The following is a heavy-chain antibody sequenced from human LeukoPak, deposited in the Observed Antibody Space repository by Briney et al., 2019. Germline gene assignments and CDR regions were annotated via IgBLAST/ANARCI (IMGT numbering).Heavy chain of an antibody. CDR1: GFTVSSNY. J-gene: IGHJ4*02. Sequence: PGGSLRLSCAASGFTVSSNYMSWVRQAPGKGLEWVSVIYSGGSTYYADSVKGRFTISRDNSKNTLYLQMNSLRAEDTAAYYCARDTGGSSLDYWGQGTLVTVSS. V-gene: IGHV3-66*01. D-gene: IGHD2-2*01. CDR3: ARDTGGSSLDY. CDR2: IYSGGST.